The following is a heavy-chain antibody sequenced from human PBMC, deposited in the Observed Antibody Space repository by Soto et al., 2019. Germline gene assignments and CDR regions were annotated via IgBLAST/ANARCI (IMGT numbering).Heavy chain of an antibody. CDR1: GFTFSNAW. CDR3: TTDDPINKY. CDR2: IKSKTNGGTT. D-gene: IGHD6-6*01. Sequence: GGSLRLSCAASGFTFSNAWMSWVRQAPGKGLEWVGRIKSKTNGGTTDYAAPVKGRFAISRDDSKTTVYLQMNSLKTEDTAVYYCTTDDPINKYWGQGTLVTVSS. V-gene: IGHV3-15*01. J-gene: IGHJ4*02.